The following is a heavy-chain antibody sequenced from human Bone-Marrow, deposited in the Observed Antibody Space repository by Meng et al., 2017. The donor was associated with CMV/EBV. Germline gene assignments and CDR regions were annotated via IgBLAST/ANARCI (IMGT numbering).Heavy chain of an antibody. CDR1: GFTFSSYS. D-gene: IGHD3-22*01. J-gene: IGHJ4*02. Sequence: GESLKISCAASGFTFSSYSMNWVRQAPGKGLEWVSSISSSSSYIYYADSVKGRFTISRDNAKNSLYLQMNSLRDEDTAVYYCTRDVYDSSGYYYWDYWGQGKLVTVAS. CDR2: ISSSSSYI. CDR3: TRDVYDSSGYYYWDY. V-gene: IGHV3-21*01.